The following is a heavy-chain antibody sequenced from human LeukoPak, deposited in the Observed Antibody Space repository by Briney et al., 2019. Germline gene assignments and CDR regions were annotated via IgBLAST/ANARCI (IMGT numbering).Heavy chain of an antibody. V-gene: IGHV3-7*03. CDR1: GFTFSSYW. J-gene: IGHJ4*02. CDR2: IKQDGSEK. D-gene: IGHD1-26*01. Sequence: GGSLRLSCAASGFTFSSYWMSWVRQAPGKGLEWVANIKQDGSEKYYVDSVKGRFTISRDNAKNSLYLQMNSLRAEDTALYYCASGGIYYGAAFDFWGQGTLLTVSS. CDR3: ASGGIYYGAAFDF.